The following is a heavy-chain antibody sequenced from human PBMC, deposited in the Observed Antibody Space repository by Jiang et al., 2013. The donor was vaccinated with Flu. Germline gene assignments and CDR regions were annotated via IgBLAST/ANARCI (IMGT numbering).Heavy chain of an antibody. Sequence: VQLVESGPGLVKPSETLSLTCIVSGGSISSYYWSWIRQPPGKGLEWIGYIYYSGSTNYNPSLKSRVTISVDTSKNQFSLKLSSVTAADTAVYYCAREGAGYYDTSGYSRAEYFQHWGQGTLVTVSS. CDR2: IYYSGST. J-gene: IGHJ1*01. D-gene: IGHD3-22*01. V-gene: IGHV4-59*13. CDR3: AREGAGYYDTSGYSRAEYFQH. CDR1: GGSISSYY.